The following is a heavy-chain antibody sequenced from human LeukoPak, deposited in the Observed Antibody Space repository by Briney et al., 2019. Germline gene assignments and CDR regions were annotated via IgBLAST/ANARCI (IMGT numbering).Heavy chain of an antibody. Sequence: PGGSLRLSCAASGFTFSSYAMSWVRQAPGKGLEWVSAISGSGGSTYYADSVKGRFTISRDNSKNTLYLQMNSLRAEDTAVYYCAKGYSSWHTSRSDYWGQGTLVTVSS. J-gene: IGHJ4*02. CDR3: AKGYSSWHTSRSDY. D-gene: IGHD6-13*01. V-gene: IGHV3-23*01. CDR1: GFTFSSYA. CDR2: ISGSGGST.